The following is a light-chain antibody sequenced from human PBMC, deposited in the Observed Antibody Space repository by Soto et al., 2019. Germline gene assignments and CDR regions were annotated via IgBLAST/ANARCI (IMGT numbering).Light chain of an antibody. V-gene: IGKV1-39*01. CDR3: QQSYSTPRT. Sequence: DIQMTQSPSSLSASVGDRVTITCRASQSISSYLNWYQQKLVKAHKLLIYAASSLQSGVPSRFSGSGSGTDFTLTISSLQPEDFATYYCQQSYSTPRTFGQGTKVEIK. CDR1: QSISSY. J-gene: IGKJ1*01. CDR2: AAS.